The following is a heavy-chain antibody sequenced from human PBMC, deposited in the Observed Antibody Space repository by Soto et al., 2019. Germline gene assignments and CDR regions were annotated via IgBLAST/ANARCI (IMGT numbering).Heavy chain of an antibody. D-gene: IGHD5-18*01. Sequence: GGSLRLSCAASGFTFSSYSMNWVRQAPGKGLEWVAVISYDGRNKYYADSVKGRFTISRDNSKNTLYLQMNSLRAEDTAVYYCARDGYSYYFDYWGQGNMVTVS. CDR3: ARDGYSYYFDY. CDR1: GFTFSSYS. CDR2: ISYDGRNK. J-gene: IGHJ4*02. V-gene: IGHV3-30*03.